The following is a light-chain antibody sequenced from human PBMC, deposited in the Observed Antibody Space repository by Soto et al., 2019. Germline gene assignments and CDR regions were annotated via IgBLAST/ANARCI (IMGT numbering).Light chain of an antibody. Sequence: EIGLTQSPGTLSLSPGERATLSCSASQSVTNSFLAWYQQKPGQAPRLLIYGASRRATGIPDRFTGSGSGTDFTLTISRLEPEDFAVYYCQQYVSSPWAFGQGTKVDIK. J-gene: IGKJ1*01. CDR3: QQYVSSPWA. CDR1: QSVTNSF. CDR2: GAS. V-gene: IGKV3-20*01.